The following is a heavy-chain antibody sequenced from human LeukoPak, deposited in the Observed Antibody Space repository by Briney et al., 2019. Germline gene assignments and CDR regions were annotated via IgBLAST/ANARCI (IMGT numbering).Heavy chain of an antibody. CDR2: ISSFSSYI. Sequence: GGSLRLSCTASGFTFTDSSMNWVRQAPGKGLEWVSSISSFSSYIYCADSVEGRFTISRDNAKNSLYLQMNSLRAEDTAVYYCARDRRSYDEYGTFDYWGQGTLVTVSS. D-gene: IGHD4-17*01. V-gene: IGHV3-21*01. J-gene: IGHJ4*02. CDR3: ARDRRSYDEYGTFDY. CDR1: GFTFTDSS.